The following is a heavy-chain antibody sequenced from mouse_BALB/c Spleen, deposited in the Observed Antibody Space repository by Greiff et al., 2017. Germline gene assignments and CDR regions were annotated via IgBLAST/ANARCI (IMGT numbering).Heavy chain of an antibody. CDR2: ISSGSSTI. CDR1: GFTFSSFG. CDR3: ARSNDYDEA. V-gene: IGHV5-17*02. Sequence: VESGGGLVQPGGSRKLSCAASGFTFSSFGMHWVRQAPEKGLEWVAYISSGSSTIYYADTVKGRFTISRDNPKNTLFLQMTSLRSEDTAMYYCARSNDYDEAWGQGTLVTVSA. D-gene: IGHD2-4*01. J-gene: IGHJ3*01.